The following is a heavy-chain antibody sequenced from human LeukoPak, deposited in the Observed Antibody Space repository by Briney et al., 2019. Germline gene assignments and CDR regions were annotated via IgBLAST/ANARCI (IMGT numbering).Heavy chain of an antibody. CDR1: GGTFSSYA. V-gene: IGHV1-69*01. Sequence: SSVKVSCKASGGTFSSYAISWERQAPGQGLEWMGGIIPIFGTANYAQKFQGRVTITADESTSTAYMELSSLRSEDTAVYYCASHSSGWYRFFDYWGQGTLVTVSS. CDR2: IIPIFGTA. CDR3: ASHSSGWYRFFDY. J-gene: IGHJ4*02. D-gene: IGHD6-19*01.